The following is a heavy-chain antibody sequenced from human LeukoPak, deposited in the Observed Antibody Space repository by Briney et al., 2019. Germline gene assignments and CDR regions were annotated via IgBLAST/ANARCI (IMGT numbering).Heavy chain of an antibody. Sequence: ASVKVSCKASGYTFTSYDIYWVRQATGQGLEWMGWMNPNSGNTGYAQKFQGRVTMTRNTSISTVYMELNSLRSEDTAMYYCARGLRLPDSSGYVIDYWGQGTLVIVSS. D-gene: IGHD3-22*01. CDR1: GYTFTSYD. CDR3: ARGLRLPDSSGYVIDY. J-gene: IGHJ4*02. V-gene: IGHV1-8*01. CDR2: MNPNSGNT.